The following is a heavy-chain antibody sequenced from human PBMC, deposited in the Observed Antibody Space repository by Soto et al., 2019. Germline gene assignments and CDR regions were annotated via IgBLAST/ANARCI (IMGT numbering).Heavy chain of an antibody. Sequence: QVQLVQSGAEVKKPGASVKVSCKASGYTLTKYDISWVRQAPGQGLEWMGWISGHTGNTNYAQRFHGRVTLTTVTSAGTAYMELRSLRSDDTAVYYCARGGHCTPSSCYGDYDRGMDVWGQGTTVTVSS. J-gene: IGHJ6*02. D-gene: IGHD2-8*01. CDR2: ISGHTGNT. CDR3: ARGGHCTPSSCYGDYDRGMDV. CDR1: GYTLTKYD. V-gene: IGHV1-18*04.